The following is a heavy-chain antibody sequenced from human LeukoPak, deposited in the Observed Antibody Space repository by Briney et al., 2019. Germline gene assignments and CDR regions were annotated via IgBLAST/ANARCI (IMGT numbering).Heavy chain of an antibody. CDR1: GASINSYY. CDR3: ARDWSGSFLFDY. CDR2: ISNSGST. V-gene: IGHV4-59*01. Sequence: SETLSLTCTVSGASINSYYWSWIRQPPGKGLERIGYISNSGSTNYNPSLKSRVTISVDMSKNQFSLKLSSVTAADTAVYYCARDWSGSFLFDYWGQGTLVTVSS. D-gene: IGHD1-26*01. J-gene: IGHJ4*02.